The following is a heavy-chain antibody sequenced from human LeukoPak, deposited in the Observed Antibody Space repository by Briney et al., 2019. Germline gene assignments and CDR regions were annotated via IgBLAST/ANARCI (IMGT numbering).Heavy chain of an antibody. CDR2: IKQDGSEK. V-gene: IGHV3-7*03. J-gene: IGHJ4*02. Sequence: GGSLRLSCAASGFTFSNAWMSWVRQAPGKGLEWVANIKQDGSEKYYVDSVKGRFTISRDNANNSLYLQLNTLRPEDTALYFCAKGSSVSYRNYFDYWGQGTLVTVSS. D-gene: IGHD3-3*01. CDR3: AKGSSVSYRNYFDY. CDR1: GFTFSNAW.